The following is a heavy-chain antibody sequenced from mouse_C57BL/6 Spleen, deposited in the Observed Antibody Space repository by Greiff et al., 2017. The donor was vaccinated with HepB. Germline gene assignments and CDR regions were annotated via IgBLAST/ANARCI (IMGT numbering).Heavy chain of an antibody. CDR3: ARLPSY. CDR2: INPNNGGT. V-gene: IGHV1-26*01. Sequence: VQLQQSGPELVKPGASVKISCKASGYTFTDYYMNWVKQSHGKSLEWIGDINPNNGGTSYNQKFKGKATLTVDKSSSTAYMELRSLTSEDSAVYYCARLPSYWGQGTTLTVSS. J-gene: IGHJ2*01. CDR1: GYTFTDYY.